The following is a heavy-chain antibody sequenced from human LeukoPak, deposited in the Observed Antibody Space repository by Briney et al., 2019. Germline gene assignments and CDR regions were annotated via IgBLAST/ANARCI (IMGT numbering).Heavy chain of an antibody. Sequence: SETLSLTCAVYCGFFSGYYWSWIRQPPGKGLEWIGEINHSGSTNYNPSLKSRVTISVDTSKNQFSLKLSSVTAAGTDVYYWATLHRRNIVATMKRGGNYWGQGTLVTVSS. CDR3: ATLHRRNIVATMKRGGNY. V-gene: IGHV4-34*01. J-gene: IGHJ4*02. D-gene: IGHD5-12*01. CDR1: CGFFSGYY. CDR2: INHSGST.